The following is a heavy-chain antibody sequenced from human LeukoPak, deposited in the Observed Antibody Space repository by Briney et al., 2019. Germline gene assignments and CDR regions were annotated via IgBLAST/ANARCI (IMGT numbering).Heavy chain of an antibody. CDR3: TTDLGLTMIRGVIVS. CDR1: GFTFTNAW. Sequence: PGGSLRLSCAASGFTFTNAWMSWVRQAPGKGLEWVGRIKSKGDGETTDSAAPVKGRFTMSRDDSKATLYLQMNSLRAEDTAVYYCTTDLGLTMIRGVIVSWGQGALVTVSS. CDR2: IKSKGDGETT. V-gene: IGHV3-15*01. J-gene: IGHJ4*02. D-gene: IGHD3-10*01.